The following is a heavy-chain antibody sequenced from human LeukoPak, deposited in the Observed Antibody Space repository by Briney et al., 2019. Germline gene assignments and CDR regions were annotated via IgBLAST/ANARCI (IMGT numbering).Heavy chain of an antibody. CDR1: GFTFSSYG. CDR3: AKDLMYSSSTSWFDP. V-gene: IGHV3-30*02. CDR2: IRYDGSNK. D-gene: IGHD6-6*01. Sequence: GGSLRLSCAASGFTFSSYGMHWVRQAPGKGLEWVAFIRYDGSNKYYADSVKGRFTISRDNSKNTLYLQMNSLRAEDTAVYYCAKDLMYSSSTSWFDPWGQGTLVTVSS. J-gene: IGHJ5*02.